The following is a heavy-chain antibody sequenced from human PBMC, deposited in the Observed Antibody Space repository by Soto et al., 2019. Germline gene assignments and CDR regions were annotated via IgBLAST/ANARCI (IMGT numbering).Heavy chain of an antibody. CDR1: GYTFTSYG. Sequence: QVQLVQSGAEVKKPGASVKVSCKASGYTFTSYGISWVRQAPGQGLEWMGWISAYNGNTNYAQKLQGRVNMTTDTSTSTAYMELGSLRSDDTAGDYCARVIFRYWCGGSCQGRFDYLGQGNLVTVFS. V-gene: IGHV1-18*01. J-gene: IGHJ4*02. D-gene: IGHD2-15*01. CDR2: ISAYNGNT. CDR3: ARVIFRYWCGGSCQGRFDY.